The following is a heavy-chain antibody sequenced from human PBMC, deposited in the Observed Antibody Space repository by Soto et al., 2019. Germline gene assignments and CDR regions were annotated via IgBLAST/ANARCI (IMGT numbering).Heavy chain of an antibody. V-gene: IGHV3-23*01. J-gene: IGHJ4*02. CDR3: AKGSPSRVTIIDF. Sequence: GGSLRLSCAASGFTFSTYAISWVRQPPGKGLEWVSAIIGSGASTYYADSIKGRFTISRDNSKSTYLQMNYLRVEDTAVYYCAKGSPSRVTIIDFWGQGTLVTVSS. CDR2: IIGSGAST. CDR1: GFTFSTYA. D-gene: IGHD4-17*01.